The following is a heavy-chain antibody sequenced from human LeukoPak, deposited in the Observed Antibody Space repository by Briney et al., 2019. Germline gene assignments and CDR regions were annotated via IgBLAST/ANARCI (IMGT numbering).Heavy chain of an antibody. Sequence: GGSLRLSCAASGFTFSSYWMHWVRQAPGXGLVWVSRIHSDGSTTDYADSVKGRFTISRDNAKNTLYLQMNDLRAGDTAVYYCARDRAYCSPTSCYTNHFDYWGQGTLVTVSS. CDR1: GFTFSSYW. V-gene: IGHV3-74*01. CDR3: ARDRAYCSPTSCYTNHFDY. J-gene: IGHJ4*02. D-gene: IGHD2-2*02. CDR2: IHSDGSTT.